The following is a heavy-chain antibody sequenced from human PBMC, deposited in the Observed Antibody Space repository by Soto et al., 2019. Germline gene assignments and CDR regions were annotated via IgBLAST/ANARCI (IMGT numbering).Heavy chain of an antibody. Sequence: EVQLVESGGGLVQPGGSLRLSCAASGFTFSSCWMSWVRQAPGKGLEWVANIKQDGGEKNYVDSVKGRFTISRDNAKKSLYLQMNSLRAEDTAVYYCGRDLRDWDSGSSSYDYWGQGTLVTVSS. CDR3: GRDLRDWDSGSSSYDY. CDR2: IKQDGGEK. J-gene: IGHJ4*02. CDR1: GFTFSSCW. D-gene: IGHD1-26*01. V-gene: IGHV3-7*04.